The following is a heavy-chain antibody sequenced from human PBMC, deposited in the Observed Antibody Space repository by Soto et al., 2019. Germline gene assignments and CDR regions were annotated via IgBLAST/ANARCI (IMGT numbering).Heavy chain of an antibody. CDR3: AREDGVVGSSSAFDH. J-gene: IGHJ4*02. V-gene: IGHV3-21*01. Sequence: GGSLRLSCVFSGFTFSTYTMNWVRQAPGKGLEWVSSINGRSNYVYYADAVKGRFTISRDNAKNSLYLQMNRLRAEDTAIYYCAREDGVVGSSSAFDHWGLGTLVTVSS. CDR1: GFTFSTYT. D-gene: IGHD1-26*01. CDR2: INGRSNYV.